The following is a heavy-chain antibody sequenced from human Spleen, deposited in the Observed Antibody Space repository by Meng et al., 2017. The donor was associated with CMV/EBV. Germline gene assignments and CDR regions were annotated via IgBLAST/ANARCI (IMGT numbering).Heavy chain of an antibody. V-gene: IGHV3-7*01. CDR3: ARDRNWNYYYYYGMDV. Sequence: GGSLRLSCAASEFTFSTYWMSWVRQAPGKGLEWLANIKQDGSETYYVDSVKGRFTISRDNAKNSLYLQMNTLRAEDTAVYYCARDRNWNYYYYYGMDVWGQGTTVTVSS. CDR1: EFTFSTYW. CDR2: IKQDGSET. D-gene: IGHD1-20*01. J-gene: IGHJ6*02.